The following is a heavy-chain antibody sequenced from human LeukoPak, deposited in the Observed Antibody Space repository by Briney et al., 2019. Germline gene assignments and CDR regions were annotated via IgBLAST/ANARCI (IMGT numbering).Heavy chain of an antibody. CDR3: ASGYGDCDYAFDI. CDR2: IYSSGST. D-gene: IGHD2-21*02. CDR1: GGSISSYH. J-gene: IGHJ3*02. V-gene: IGHV4-59*01. Sequence: SETLSLTCTVSGGSISSYHWSWIRQPPGKGLQWIGFIYSSGSTNYNPSLKSRVTISLDTSKNQFSLRVSSVTSADTAVYYCASGYGDCDYAFDIWGQGTMVTVSS.